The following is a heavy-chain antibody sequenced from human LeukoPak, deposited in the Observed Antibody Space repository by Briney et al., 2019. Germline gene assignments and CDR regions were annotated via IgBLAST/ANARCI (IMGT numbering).Heavy chain of an antibody. Sequence: PGRSLRLSCVPSGFTFSSYGMHWVRQAPGKGLEWVALISYDGGNEYYADSVKGRFTISRDNSKNTLYLQMDSLRAEDTAVYYCAKARSTQSYPLNLIDSWGQGTLVTVSS. V-gene: IGHV3-30*18. CDR2: ISYDGGNE. CDR3: AKARSTQSYPLNLIDS. J-gene: IGHJ4*02. D-gene: IGHD1-26*01. CDR1: GFTFSSYG.